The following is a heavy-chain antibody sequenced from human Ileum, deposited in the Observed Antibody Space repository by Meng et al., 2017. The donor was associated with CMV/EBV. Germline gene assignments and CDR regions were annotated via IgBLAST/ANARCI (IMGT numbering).Heavy chain of an antibody. J-gene: IGHJ4*02. CDR3: ARVQYSGSYGY. V-gene: IGHV3-7*01. CDR2: IKQDGSEK. D-gene: IGHD1-26*01. CDR1: GFTFSSYW. Sequence: GGSLRLSCAASGFTFSSYWMSWVRQAPGKGLEWVANIKQDGSEKYYVDSVKCRFTISRDNAKNSLYLQMNSLRAEDTAVYYCARVQYSGSYGYWGQGTLVTVSS.